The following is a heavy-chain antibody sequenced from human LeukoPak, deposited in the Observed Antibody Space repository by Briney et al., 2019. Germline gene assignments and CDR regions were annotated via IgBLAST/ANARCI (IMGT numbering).Heavy chain of an antibody. V-gene: IGHV3-30*18. D-gene: IGHD3-22*01. CDR2: ISYDGSNK. CDR1: GFSFSYSA. J-gene: IGHJ4*02. Sequence: GGSLRLSCAASGFSFSYSAMNWVRQAPGKGLEWVAVISYDGSNKYYADSVKGRFTISRDNSKNTLYLQMNSLRAEDTAVYYCAKDQYYYDSSGYLARWGQGTLVTVSS. CDR3: AKDQYYYDSSGYLAR.